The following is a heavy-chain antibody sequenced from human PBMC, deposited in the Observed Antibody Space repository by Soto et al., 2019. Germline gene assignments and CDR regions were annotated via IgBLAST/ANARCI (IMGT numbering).Heavy chain of an antibody. CDR2: IYTSGST. Sequence: SSETLSLTCTVSGGSISSYYWSWIRQPAGKGLEWIGRIYTSGSTNYNPSLKSRVTMSVDTSKNQFSLKLSSVTAADTAVYYCARGYYDSSGYQGDAFDIWGQGTMVTVSS. D-gene: IGHD3-22*01. V-gene: IGHV4-4*07. CDR1: GGSISSYY. J-gene: IGHJ3*02. CDR3: ARGYYDSSGYQGDAFDI.